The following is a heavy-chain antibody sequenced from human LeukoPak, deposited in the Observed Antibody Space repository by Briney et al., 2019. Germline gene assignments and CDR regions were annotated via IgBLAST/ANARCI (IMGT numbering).Heavy chain of an antibody. J-gene: IGHJ4*02. V-gene: IGHV4-59*01. CDR2: IFYSGSN. CDR1: GDSIFSYY. CDR3: ARDQGQNYFDY. Sequence: SETLSLTRTVSGDSIFSYYWSWIRQPPGKGLEWIGYIFYSGSNNYNPSLKSRVTMSVDTSKNQFSLKLSSVTAADTAVYYCARDQGQNYFDYWGQGTLVTVSS.